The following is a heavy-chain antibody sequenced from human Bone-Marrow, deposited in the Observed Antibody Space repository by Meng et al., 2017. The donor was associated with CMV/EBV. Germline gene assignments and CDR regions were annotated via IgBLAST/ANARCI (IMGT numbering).Heavy chain of an antibody. CDR1: GGSFSGYY. CDR2: INHSGST. J-gene: IGHJ5*02. CDR3: ARKGPYSSGWYVGYWFDP. V-gene: IGHV4-34*01. Sequence: GSLRLSCAVYGGSFSGYYWSWIRQPPGKGLEWIGEINHSGSTNYNPSLKSRVTISVDTSKNQFSLKLSSVTAADTAVYYCARKGPYSSGWYVGYWFDPWGQGTLVTVSS. D-gene: IGHD6-19*01.